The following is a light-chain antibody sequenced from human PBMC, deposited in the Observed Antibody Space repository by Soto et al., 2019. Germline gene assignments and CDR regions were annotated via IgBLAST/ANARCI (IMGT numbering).Light chain of an antibody. V-gene: IGLV2-11*01. J-gene: IGLJ3*02. CDR3: CSYSCSDDWV. CDR1: SSDVGGSNY. CDR2: DVS. Sequence: QSALTQPRSVSGSPGQSVTISCTGTSSDVGGSNYVSWYQQYPGKAPKFMIYDVSKRPSGVADRFSGSKSGNTASLTISGLQAEDEADSYCCSYSCSDDWVFGGGTKLTVL.